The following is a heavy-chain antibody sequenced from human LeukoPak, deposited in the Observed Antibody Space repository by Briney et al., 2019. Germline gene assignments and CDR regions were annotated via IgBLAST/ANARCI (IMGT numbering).Heavy chain of an antibody. CDR3: ARDGYSSSSELGY. Sequence: SETLSLTCTVSGGSISSGDYYWSWIRQPPGKGLEWIGYIYYSGSTYYNPSLKSRVTISVDTSKNQFSLKLSSVTAADTAVYYCARDGYSSSSELGYWGKGTLVTVSS. V-gene: IGHV4-30-4*02. D-gene: IGHD6-6*01. J-gene: IGHJ4*02. CDR2: IYYSGST. CDR1: GGSISSGDYY.